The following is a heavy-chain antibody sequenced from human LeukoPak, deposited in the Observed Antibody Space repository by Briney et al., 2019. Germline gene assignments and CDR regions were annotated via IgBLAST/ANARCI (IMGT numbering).Heavy chain of an antibody. V-gene: IGHV4-39*01. CDR3: AIRAYDYVWGSYRSRNFDY. J-gene: IGHJ4*02. D-gene: IGHD3-16*02. CDR2: IYYSGST. CDR1: GGSISSSSYY. Sequence: SETLSLTCTVSGGSISSSSYYWGWIRQPPGKGLEWIGSIYYSGSTYYNPSLKSRVTISVDTSKNQFSLKVSSVTAADTAVYYCAIRAYDYVWGSYRSRNFDYWGQGTLVAVSS.